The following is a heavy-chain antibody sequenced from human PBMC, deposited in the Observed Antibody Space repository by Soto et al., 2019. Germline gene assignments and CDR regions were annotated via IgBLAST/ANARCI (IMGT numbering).Heavy chain of an antibody. J-gene: IGHJ6*02. Sequence: ASVKVSCKASGYTFTGYYMHCVRQAPGQGLEWMGWINPNSGGTNYAQKFQGWVTMTRDTSISTAYMELSRLRSDDTAVYYCARDAGYCSGGSCYPYYYYGMDVWGQGTTVTVSS. D-gene: IGHD2-15*01. CDR1: GYTFTGYY. V-gene: IGHV1-2*04. CDR2: INPNSGGT. CDR3: ARDAGYCSGGSCYPYYYYGMDV.